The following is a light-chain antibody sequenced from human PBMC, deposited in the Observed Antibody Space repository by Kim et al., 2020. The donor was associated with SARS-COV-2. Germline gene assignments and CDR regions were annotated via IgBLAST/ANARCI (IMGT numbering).Light chain of an antibody. J-gene: IGKJ4*01. CDR3: QQYSHWPLT. V-gene: IGKV3-15*01. Sequence: EIVMTQSPATLSLSPGERATLSCRASQSVSSNLSWYKQKPGQAPSLLIYGASSSATGIPARFSGSGSGTEFTLTISSLQSVDFAVYYCQQYSHWPLTFGGGTKGDIK. CDR2: GAS. CDR1: QSVSSN.